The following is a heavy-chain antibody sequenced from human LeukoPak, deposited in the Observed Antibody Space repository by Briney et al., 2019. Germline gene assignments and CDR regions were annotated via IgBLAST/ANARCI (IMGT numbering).Heavy chain of an antibody. D-gene: IGHD3-22*01. CDR3: ARPTMSGYYDSSGYFDY. CDR1: GGSFSGYY. J-gene: IGHJ4*02. Sequence: SETLSLTCAVYGGSFSGYYWSWIRQPPGKGLEWIGEINHSGSTNYNPSLKSRVTISVDTSKNQFSLKLNSVTAADTAVYYCARPTMSGYYDSSGYFDYWGQGTLVTVSS. V-gene: IGHV4-34*01. CDR2: INHSGST.